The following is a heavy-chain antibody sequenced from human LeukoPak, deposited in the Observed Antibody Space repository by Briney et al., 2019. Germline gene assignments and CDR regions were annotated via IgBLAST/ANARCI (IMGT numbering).Heavy chain of an antibody. CDR1: GGSLSSGDYY. CDR2: IYYSGST. J-gene: IGHJ4*02. CDR3: ARAAGSGSYYSH. Sequence: SETLSLTCTVSGGSLSSGDYYWSWIRQPPGKGLEWIGYIYYSGSTYYNPSLKSRVTISVDTSKNQFSLKLSSVTAADTAVYYCARAAGSGSYYSHWGQGTLVTVSS. D-gene: IGHD3-10*01. V-gene: IGHV4-30-4*01.